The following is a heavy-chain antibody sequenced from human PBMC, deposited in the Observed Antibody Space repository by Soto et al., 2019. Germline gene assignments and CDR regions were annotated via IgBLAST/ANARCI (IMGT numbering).Heavy chain of an antibody. D-gene: IGHD6-19*01. CDR1: GFTFSSYA. V-gene: IGHV3-23*01. J-gene: IGHJ4*02. CDR3: AKYSSGWYHPFDY. CDR2: ISGSGGST. Sequence: EVQLLESGGDLVQPGGSLRLSCAASGFTFSSYAMSWVRQAPGKGLEWVSAISGSGGSTYYADSVKGRFTISRDNSKNTLYLQMNSLRAEDTAVYYCAKYSSGWYHPFDYWGQGTLVTVSS.